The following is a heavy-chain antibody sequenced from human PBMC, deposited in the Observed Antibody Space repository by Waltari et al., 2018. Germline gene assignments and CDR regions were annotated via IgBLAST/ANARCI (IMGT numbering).Heavy chain of an antibody. V-gene: IGHV4-34*01. CDR2: IRHPGST. Sequence: QVQLQQWGAGLLGPSETLSVTSSVYGASSSDYYWGWVRQPPGKGLEWIGQIRHPGSTNYNPSLKSRVTISIDTPRSQFSLRLSSVTAADTALYFCTRGGNYDFWSHRPFVDPWGQGTLVTVSS. D-gene: IGHD3-3*01. J-gene: IGHJ5*02. CDR3: TRGGNYDFWSHRPFVDP. CDR1: GASSSDYY.